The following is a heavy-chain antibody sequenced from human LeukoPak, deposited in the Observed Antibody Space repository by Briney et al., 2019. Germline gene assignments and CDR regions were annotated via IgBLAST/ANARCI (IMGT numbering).Heavy chain of an antibody. V-gene: IGHV3-30*18. J-gene: IGHJ4*02. CDR3: AKDQAYSGYDSGY. CDR1: GFTFSSYG. CDR2: ISYDGSNK. Sequence: GGSLRLSCAASGFTFSSYGMHWVRQAPGKGLEWVAVISYDGSNKYYADPVKGRFTISRDNSKNTLYLQMNSLRAEDTAVYYCAKDQAYSGYDSGYWGQGTLVTVSS. D-gene: IGHD5-12*01.